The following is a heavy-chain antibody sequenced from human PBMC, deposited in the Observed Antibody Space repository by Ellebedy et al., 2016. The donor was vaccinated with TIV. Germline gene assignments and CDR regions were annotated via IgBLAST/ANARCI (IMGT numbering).Heavy chain of an antibody. Sequence: ASVKVSCKASGYTFTSYGISWVRQAPGQGLEWMGWISAYNGNTNYAQKLQGRVTMTTDTSTRTAYMELRSLRSDDTAVYYCAREGITIFRMVYYYGMDVWGQGTTVTVSS. CDR2: ISAYNGNT. V-gene: IGHV1-18*04. CDR1: GYTFTSYG. J-gene: IGHJ6*02. CDR3: AREGITIFRMVYYYGMDV. D-gene: IGHD3-3*01.